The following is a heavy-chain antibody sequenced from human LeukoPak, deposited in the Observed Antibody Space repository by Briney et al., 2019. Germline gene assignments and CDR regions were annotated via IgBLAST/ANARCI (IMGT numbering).Heavy chain of an antibody. CDR3: ARVEWFGELSLFDI. Sequence: SQTLSLTCTLSGGSVSSGTYYSSWIRQPPWDGLEGIGYIYYSGSTNYNPSLKSRVTISVDTSKNQFSLKLSSVTAADTAVYYCARVEWFGELSLFDIWGQGTMVTVSS. J-gene: IGHJ3*02. D-gene: IGHD3-10*01. CDR2: IYYSGST. V-gene: IGHV4-61*01. CDR1: GGSVSSGTYY.